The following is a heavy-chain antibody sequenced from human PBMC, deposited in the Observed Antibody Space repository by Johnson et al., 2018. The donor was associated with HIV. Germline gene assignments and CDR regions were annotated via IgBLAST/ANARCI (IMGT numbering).Heavy chain of an antibody. Sequence: VQLVESGGGVVRPGGSLRLSCAASGFTFDDYGMSWVRQAPGKGLEWVSGINWNGCSTGYADSVKGRFTISRDNAKNSLYLQMNSLRAEDTALYYCARAYSGSYAPRSAFDIWGQGTMVTVSS. CDR3: ARAYSGSYAPRSAFDI. D-gene: IGHD1-26*01. CDR2: INWNGCST. CDR1: GFTFDDYG. V-gene: IGHV3-20*04. J-gene: IGHJ3*02.